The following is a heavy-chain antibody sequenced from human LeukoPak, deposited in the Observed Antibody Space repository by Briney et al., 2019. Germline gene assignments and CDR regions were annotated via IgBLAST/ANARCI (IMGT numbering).Heavy chain of an antibody. CDR1: GGTFSSYA. D-gene: IGHD6-13*01. J-gene: IGHJ3*02. Sequence: SVKVSCKASGGTFSSYAINWVRQAPGQGLEWMGRIVPIFGTTNYAQKFQGRVTITTDESTSTAYMELSSLRTEDTAVYYCARDRGERGSSWSLPAHGFDIWGQGTMVTVSS. CDR2: IVPIFGTT. V-gene: IGHV1-69*05. CDR3: ARDRGERGSSWSLPAHGFDI.